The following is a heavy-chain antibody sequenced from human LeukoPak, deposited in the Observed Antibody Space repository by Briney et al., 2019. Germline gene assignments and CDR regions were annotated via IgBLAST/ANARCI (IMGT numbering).Heavy chain of an antibody. CDR1: GYSFTNYW. CDR3: ARQTAMGRSGDF. J-gene: IGHJ4*02. V-gene: IGHV5-51*01. CDR2: IDPSRSDT. Sequence: GGALKISWKASGYSFTNYWMGWVRQMPGKGLEWMGIIDPSRSDTRYPPSFQGQVTIPPNKTHTTAYLQWNSLKASGTAMYYCARQTAMGRSGDFWRQRTRHTVSS. D-gene: IGHD5-18*01.